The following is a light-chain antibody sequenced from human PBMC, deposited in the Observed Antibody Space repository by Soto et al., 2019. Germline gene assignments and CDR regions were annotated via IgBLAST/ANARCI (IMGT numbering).Light chain of an antibody. J-gene: IGKJ1*01. V-gene: IGKV3-20*01. Sequence: ELVLTQSPGTLSLSPGERATLSCRASQSVSSSSLAWYQQKPGQAPRLLIYRASNRATGIPDRFSGSGSGTDFTLTISRLEPEDLAVYYCQQYASSPWKFGRGTKV. CDR1: QSVSSSS. CDR2: RAS. CDR3: QQYASSPWK.